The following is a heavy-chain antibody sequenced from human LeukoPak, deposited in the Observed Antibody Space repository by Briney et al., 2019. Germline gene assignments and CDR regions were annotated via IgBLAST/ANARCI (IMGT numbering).Heavy chain of an antibody. V-gene: IGHV4-59*08. CDR3: ARHTTVVPPHYFDY. CDR2: IYYSGST. CDR1: GGSISSYY. Sequence: SETLSLTRTDSGGSISSYYWSWIRQPPGKGLEWIGYIYYSGSTNYNPSLQSRVTISLDTSKNQISLKLSSVTAADTAVYYCARHTTVVPPHYFDYWGQGTLVTVSS. D-gene: IGHD4-23*01. J-gene: IGHJ4*02.